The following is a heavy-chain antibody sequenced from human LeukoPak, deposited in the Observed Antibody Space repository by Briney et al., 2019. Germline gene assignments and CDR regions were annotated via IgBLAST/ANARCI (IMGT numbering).Heavy chain of an antibody. CDR3: ARAKAYSSSSFFYGMDV. CDR2: INPSGGST. Sequence: ASVKVSCKASGYTFTSYDINWVRQAPGQGLEWMGIINPSGGSTSYAQKFQGRVTMTRDTSTSTVYMELSSLRSEDTAVYYCARAKAYSSSSFFYGMDVWGQGTTVTVSS. D-gene: IGHD6-6*01. V-gene: IGHV1-46*01. J-gene: IGHJ6*02. CDR1: GYTFTSYD.